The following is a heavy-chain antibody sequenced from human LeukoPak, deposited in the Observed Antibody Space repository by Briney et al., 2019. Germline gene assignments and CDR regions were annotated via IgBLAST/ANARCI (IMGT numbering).Heavy chain of an antibody. V-gene: IGHV3-30*04. CDR1: GFSFIRHA. CDR2: ISFDGRDK. J-gene: IGHJ1*01. Sequence: PGGSLRLSCAASGFSFIRHAMHWVRQAPGKGLEWVTGISFDGRDKYYADSVEGRFTISRDNSKNTLTLQMNSLRAEDTAVYYCARGSASLGTTHFHHWGQGTLVIVSS. CDR3: ARGSASLGTTHFHH. D-gene: IGHD1-7*01.